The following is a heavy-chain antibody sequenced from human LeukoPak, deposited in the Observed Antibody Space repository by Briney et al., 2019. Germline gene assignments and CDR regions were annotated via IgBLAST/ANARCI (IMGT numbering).Heavy chain of an antibody. D-gene: IGHD1-26*01. V-gene: IGHV1-2*02. Sequence: ASVKVSCKASGYTFTGYYMHWVRQAPGQGLEWMGWINPNSGGTNYAQKFQGRVTMTRDTSISTAYMELSRLRSDDTAVYYCARVMWEEWELLGVLVYWGQGTLVTVSS. CDR2: INPNSGGT. CDR1: GYTFTGYY. J-gene: IGHJ4*02. CDR3: ARVMWEEWELLGVLVY.